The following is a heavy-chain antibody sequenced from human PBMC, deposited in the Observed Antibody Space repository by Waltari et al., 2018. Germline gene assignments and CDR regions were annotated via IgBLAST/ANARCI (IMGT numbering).Heavy chain of an antibody. J-gene: IGHJ4*02. CDR1: GGSFSGYY. CDR3: AIRRRGVNSGYYVDY. V-gene: IGHV4-34*01. Sequence: QVQLQQWGAGLLKPSETLSLTCAVYGGSFSGYYWSWIRQPPGKGLEWIGEINHSGSTNYNPSLKSRVTIAVDTAKNQFSLKLSSVTAADTAVYYCAIRRRGVNSGYYVDYWGQGTLVTVSS. D-gene: IGHD5-12*01. CDR2: INHSGST.